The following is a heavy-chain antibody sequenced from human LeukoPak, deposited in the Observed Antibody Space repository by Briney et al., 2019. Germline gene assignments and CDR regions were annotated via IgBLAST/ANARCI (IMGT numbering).Heavy chain of an antibody. CDR1: GFTFSSYS. CDR2: ISSSSSYI. V-gene: IGHV3-21*01. J-gene: IGHJ1*01. CDR3: ARGSDLKYFQY. Sequence: GGSLRLSCAASGFTFSSYSMNWVRQAPGKGLEWVSSISSSSSYIYYADSVKGRFTISRDNAKNSLYLQMNSLRAEDMAVCYCARGSDLKYFQYWGQGTLVTVSS.